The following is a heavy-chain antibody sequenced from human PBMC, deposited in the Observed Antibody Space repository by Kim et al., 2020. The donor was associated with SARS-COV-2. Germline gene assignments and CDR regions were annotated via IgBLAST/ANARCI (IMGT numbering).Heavy chain of an antibody. Sequence: GGSLRLSCAASGFTFSNAWLTWVRQAPGKGLEWVGRIKSKTDGGSTDYAAPGKGRFTIYSADTENTLYLQMNSLKNEDAADCSCTTLGNRYGGNWGQGT. CDR2: IKSKTDGGST. J-gene: IGHJ1*01. D-gene: IGHD5-18*01. CDR1: GFTFSNAW. V-gene: IGHV3-15*01. CDR3: TTLGNRYGGN.